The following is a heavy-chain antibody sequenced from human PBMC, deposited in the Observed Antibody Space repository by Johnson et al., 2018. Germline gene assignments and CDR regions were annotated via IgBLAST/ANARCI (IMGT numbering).Heavy chain of an antibody. CDR2: IRSKAYGGTT. CDR1: GFTFGDYA. CDR3: TRTHDYGDYYYMDV. J-gene: IGHJ6*03. Sequence: VQLVESGGGLVKPGRSLRLSCTASGFTFGDYAMSWFRQAPGKGLEWVGFIRSKAYGGTTEDAASVKGRFTISRDDSKSLAYLQMNSLKTEDTAVYSCTRTHDYGDYYYMDVWGKGTTVTVSS. V-gene: IGHV3-49*05. D-gene: IGHD4-17*01.